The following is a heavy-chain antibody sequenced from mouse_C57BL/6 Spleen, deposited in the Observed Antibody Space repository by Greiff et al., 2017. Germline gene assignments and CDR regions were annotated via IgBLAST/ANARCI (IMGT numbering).Heavy chain of an antibody. CDR2: LNPSNGGT. J-gene: IGHJ2*01. CDR3: ARDWDYIDY. CDR1: GYTFTSYW. V-gene: IGHV1-53*01. D-gene: IGHD4-1*01. Sequence: QVQLQQPGPELVKPGASVKLSCKASGYTFTSYWMHWVKQRPGQGLEWIGNLNPSNGGTTYNEKFKSKATLTVDKSSSTAYMQRSSLTTEDSAVYYCARDWDYIDYWGQGTTLTGSS.